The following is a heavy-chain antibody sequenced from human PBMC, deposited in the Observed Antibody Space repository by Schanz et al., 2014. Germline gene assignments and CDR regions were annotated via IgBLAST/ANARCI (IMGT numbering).Heavy chain of an antibody. Sequence: QVHLVQSGAEVKRPGASVKVSCKASEYSFTSYSMHWVRQAPGQRLEWVGWISAYNGNTKYPQKLQGRVTMTTDTSTSTAYMELRSLRSDDTAVYYCARDAADFYDILTEEDYWGQGTLVTVSS. CDR1: EYSFTSYS. J-gene: IGHJ4*02. D-gene: IGHD3-9*01. CDR3: ARDAADFYDILTEEDY. CDR2: ISAYNGNT. V-gene: IGHV1-3*01.